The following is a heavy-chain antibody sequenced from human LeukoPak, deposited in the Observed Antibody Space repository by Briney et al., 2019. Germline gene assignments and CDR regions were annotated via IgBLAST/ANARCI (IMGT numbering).Heavy chain of an antibody. D-gene: IGHD5-18*01. J-gene: IGHJ5*02. V-gene: IGHV1-2*02. CDR3: ARGSAMVTTYRGGNWFDP. Sequence: ASVKVSCKASGYTFSDYYMRWVRQAPGQGLEWMGWFNPNSGGTNYAQKFQGRVTMTRDTSINTAYMELSSLRSDDTAVYYCARGSAMVTTYRGGNWFDPWGQGTLVTVSS. CDR1: GYTFSDYY. CDR2: FNPNSGGT.